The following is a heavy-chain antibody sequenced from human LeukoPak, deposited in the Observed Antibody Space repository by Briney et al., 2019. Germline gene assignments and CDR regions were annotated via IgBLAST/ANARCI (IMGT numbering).Heavy chain of an antibody. J-gene: IGHJ4*02. Sequence: PSETLSLTCTVSGGSISTDYWSWIRQPPGKGLEWIAYIYNSGSTNYNPSLKSRVTISEDTSKNQLSLKLSSVTAADTAVYFCASLTTVTQGYFDSWGQGTLVTVSS. CDR2: IYNSGST. V-gene: IGHV4-59*01. D-gene: IGHD4-17*01. CDR1: GGSISTDY. CDR3: ASLTTVTQGYFDS.